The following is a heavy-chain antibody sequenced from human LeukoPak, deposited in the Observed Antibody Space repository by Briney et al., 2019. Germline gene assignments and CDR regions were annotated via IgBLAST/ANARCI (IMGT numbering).Heavy chain of an antibody. D-gene: IGHD3-3*01. CDR3: ARGYYDFWSGYPSYYYYYGMDV. CDR2: ITNDGSST. Sequence: PGGSLRLSCAASGLTFSSHWMHWVRQAPGKGLVWVSRITNDGSSTTYADSVKGRFTISRDNSKNTLYLQMNSLRAEDTAVYYCARGYYDFWSGYPSYYYYYGMDVWGQGTTVTVSS. J-gene: IGHJ6*02. V-gene: IGHV3-74*01. CDR1: GLTFSSHW.